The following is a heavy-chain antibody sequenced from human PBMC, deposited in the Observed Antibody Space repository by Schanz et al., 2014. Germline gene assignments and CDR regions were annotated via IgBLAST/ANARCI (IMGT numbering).Heavy chain of an antibody. CDR2: IYHTGST. D-gene: IGHD2-8*02. V-gene: IGHV4-34*02. J-gene: IGHJ6*02. Sequence: QVQLQQWGAGLLKPSETLSLTCAVYGGSFSSNYWSWIRQPPGKGLEWIGEIYHTGSTNYNPALKSRVTISVDTSKNQFSLKLSSVTAADTAVYYCARDSLRGATGGYGMDVWGQGTTVTVSS. CDR1: GGSFSSNY. CDR3: ARDSLRGATGGYGMDV.